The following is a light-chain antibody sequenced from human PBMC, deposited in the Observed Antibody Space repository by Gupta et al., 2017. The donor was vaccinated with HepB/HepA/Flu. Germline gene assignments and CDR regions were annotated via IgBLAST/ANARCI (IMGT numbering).Light chain of an antibody. CDR3: QPYNTS. CDR1: QSIGTW. CDR2: KVS. Sequence: TQMTQSPSTLSASIGDRVAITCRASQSIGTWLALDHQKPGRAHRILIYKVSSFQIGVQSRVSGSESGTEFTRIISTTKTHDSAPYVFQPYNTSFGQGTKVEVK. J-gene: IGKJ1*01. V-gene: IGKV1-5*03.